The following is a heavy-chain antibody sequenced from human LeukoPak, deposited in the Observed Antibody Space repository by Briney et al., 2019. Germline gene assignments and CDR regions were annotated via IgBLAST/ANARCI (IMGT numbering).Heavy chain of an antibody. D-gene: IGHD6-19*01. CDR1: GYTFTYYD. CDR3: ARQGAYSSAIGMGY. V-gene: IGHV1-46*01. J-gene: IGHJ4*02. Sequence: GASVKVSCKTSGYTFTYYDINWVRQAPGQGLEWMGMINPSGGGTSYAQKFQGRVTMTRDTSTRTVYMEVSSLKPEDTAVYYCARQGAYSSAIGMGYWGQGTLVTVSS. CDR2: INPSGGGT.